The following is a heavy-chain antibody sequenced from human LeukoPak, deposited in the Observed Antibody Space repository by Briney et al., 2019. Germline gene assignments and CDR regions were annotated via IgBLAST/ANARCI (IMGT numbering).Heavy chain of an antibody. CDR1: GYTFTGYG. V-gene: IGHV1-18*01. CDR2: ISAYNGNT. D-gene: IGHD3-22*01. Sequence: GASVKVSCKASGYTFTGYGISWVRQAPGQGLEWMGWISAYNGNTNYAQKLQGRVTMTTDTSTSTAYMELRSLRSDDTAVYYCARDYYDSSGYDYYYYYGMDVWGQGTTVTVSS. J-gene: IGHJ6*02. CDR3: ARDYYDSSGYDYYYYYGMDV.